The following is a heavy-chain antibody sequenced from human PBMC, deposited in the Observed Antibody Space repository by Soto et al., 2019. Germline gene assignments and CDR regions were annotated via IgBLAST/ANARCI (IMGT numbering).Heavy chain of an antibody. V-gene: IGHV3-15*01. J-gene: IGHJ6*02. CDR2: IKSKTDGGTT. D-gene: IGHD2-2*02. Sequence: GGSLRLSCAASGFTFSNDWMSWVRQAPGKGLEWVGRIKSKTDGGTTDYAAPVKGRFTISRDDSKNTLYLQMNSLKTEDTAVYYCTTGRAYCSSTSCYTTYYGMDVWGQGTTVTVSS. CDR3: TTGRAYCSSTSCYTTYYGMDV. CDR1: GFTFSNDW.